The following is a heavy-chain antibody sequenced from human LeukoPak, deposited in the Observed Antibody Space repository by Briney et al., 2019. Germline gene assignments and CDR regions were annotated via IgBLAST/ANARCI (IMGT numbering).Heavy chain of an antibody. Sequence: GGSPRLSCAASEFTFSSYWMGWVRQAPGKGLEWVANIKPDGSETYYVDSVKGRFTISRDNAKNSLYLQMNSLRAEDTAVYYCARIDFWSGYSYFDYWGQGTLVTVSS. D-gene: IGHD3-3*01. CDR1: EFTFSSYW. CDR2: IKPDGSET. CDR3: ARIDFWSGYSYFDY. V-gene: IGHV3-7*05. J-gene: IGHJ4*02.